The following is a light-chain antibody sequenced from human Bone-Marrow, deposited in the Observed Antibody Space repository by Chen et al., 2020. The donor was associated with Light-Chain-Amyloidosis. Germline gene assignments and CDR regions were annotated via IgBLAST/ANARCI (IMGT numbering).Light chain of an antibody. CDR2: DDS. J-gene: IGLJ3*02. CDR3: QVWDRSSDRPV. V-gene: IGLV3-21*02. CDR1: NIGSTS. Sequence: SYVLTQPSSVSVAPGQTATIACGGNNIGSTSVHWYQQTPGQAPLLVVYDDSVRPSGIPERLSGARSGNAATLTISRVEAGDEADYCCQVWDRSSDRPVFGGGTRLTVL.